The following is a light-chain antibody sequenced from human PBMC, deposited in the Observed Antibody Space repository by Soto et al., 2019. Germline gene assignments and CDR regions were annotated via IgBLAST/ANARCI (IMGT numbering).Light chain of an antibody. CDR3: QQSNNSPLT. J-gene: IGKJ4*01. V-gene: IGKV3-11*01. CDR1: QSISNY. Sequence: EIVLTQSPSSLSLSAGDRATISCRASQSISNYLDWYQQKPGQAPRLLIYDSSNGPSGIPARFSGSGSGTDFTLTISSLEPEDFAVYYCQQSNNSPLTFGEGTKVEI. CDR2: DSS.